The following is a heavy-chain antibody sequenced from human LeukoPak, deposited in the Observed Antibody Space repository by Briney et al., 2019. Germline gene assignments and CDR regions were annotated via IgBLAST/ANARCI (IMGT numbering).Heavy chain of an antibody. V-gene: IGHV4-59*01. J-gene: IGHJ4*02. CDR2: IHYSGST. D-gene: IGHD4-17*01. CDR1: GGSINNYY. CDR3: ARTGSTVTMLYPFDH. Sequence: PSETLSLLCSVSGGSINNYYWSWIRRPLGQGLEWIGFIHYSGSTNSYPSLKSRVTISVDTSKNQFSLKLSSVTAADTAVYYCARTGSTVTMLYPFDHWGQGTLVTVSS.